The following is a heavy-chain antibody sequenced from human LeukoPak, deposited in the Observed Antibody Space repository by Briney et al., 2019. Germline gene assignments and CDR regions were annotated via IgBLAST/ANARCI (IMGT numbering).Heavy chain of an antibody. V-gene: IGHV3-23*01. CDR2: ITSSNAPT. CDR3: AKSCGGDCYYCDY. D-gene: IGHD2-21*02. CDR1: GFTFSSYA. Sequence: PGGSLRLSCAASGFTFSSYAMTWVRQAPGKGLEWVSTITSSNAPTNYADSVKGRFTISRDNSRSTLYLQMNSLRAEDTAIYYCAKSCGGDCYYCDYWGQGTLVTVSS. J-gene: IGHJ4*02.